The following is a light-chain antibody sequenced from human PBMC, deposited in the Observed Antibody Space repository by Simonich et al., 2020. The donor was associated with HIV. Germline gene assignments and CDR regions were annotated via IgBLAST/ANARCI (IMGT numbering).Light chain of an antibody. CDR1: QGISSW. CDR3: QQANSFPRST. V-gene: IGKV1-12*01. Sequence: DIQMTQSPSSVSASVGDRVTITCRASQGISSWLAWYQKKPGKAPKLLIYAASSLQSGVPSRFSGSGSGTDFTLTISSLQPEDFATYYCQQANSFPRSTFGGGTKVEIK. J-gene: IGKJ4*01. CDR2: AAS.